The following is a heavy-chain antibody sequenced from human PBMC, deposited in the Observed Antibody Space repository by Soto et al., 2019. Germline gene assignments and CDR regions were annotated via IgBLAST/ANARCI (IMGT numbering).Heavy chain of an antibody. Sequence: GGSLRLSCAGSGFTFSNFEVNWVRQAPGKGLEWVSYISSSGSTAYYADSVKGRFTISRDNAKNLVYMQMNNLRAEDTALYYCARDRDYTTDYYGNDAFDIWGLGTMVTVSS. D-gene: IGHD3-22*01. CDR1: GFTFSNFE. V-gene: IGHV3-48*03. J-gene: IGHJ3*02. CDR2: ISSSGSTA. CDR3: ARDRDYTTDYYGNDAFDI.